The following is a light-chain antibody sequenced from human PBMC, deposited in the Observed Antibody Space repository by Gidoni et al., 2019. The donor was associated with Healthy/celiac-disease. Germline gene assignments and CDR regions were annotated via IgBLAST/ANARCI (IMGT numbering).Light chain of an antibody. CDR3: QVWDSSSDHPV. J-gene: IGLJ2*01. V-gene: IGLV3-21*04. Sequence: SYVLTQPPSVSVAPGKTARITCGGNNIGSKSVHWYQQKPGQAPVLVIYYDSDRPSGFPARFSGSNPGNTATLTISGVEAGDEADYYCQVWDSSSDHPVFGGGTKLTVL. CDR2: YDS. CDR1: NIGSKS.